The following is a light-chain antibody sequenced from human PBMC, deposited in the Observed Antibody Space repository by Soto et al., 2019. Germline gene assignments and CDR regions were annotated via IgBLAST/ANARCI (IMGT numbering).Light chain of an antibody. CDR2: DAS. CDR3: QQYQSLPFT. J-gene: IGKJ3*01. Sequence: DIQMTQSPSSLSASVGDRVTITCQASQDISDYLNWYHQKPGKAPKVLIYDASYLETGVPSRFSGSGSGTDFTFTISSLQPEDFGTYYCQQYQSLPFTFGPGTTVDIK. V-gene: IGKV1-33*01. CDR1: QDISDY.